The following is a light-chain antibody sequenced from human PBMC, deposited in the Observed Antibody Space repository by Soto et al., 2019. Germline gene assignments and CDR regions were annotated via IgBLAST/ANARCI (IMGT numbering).Light chain of an antibody. CDR3: QQRSNWPIT. V-gene: IGKV3-11*01. J-gene: IGKJ5*01. CDR2: DAS. CDR1: QSVSSY. Sequence: EIVLTQSPATLSLSPGERATLSCRASQSVSSYLAWYQQKPGQAPRLLIYDASNSATGIPARFSGSGSGTDFTLIISSLEPEDFAVYYCQQRSNWPITFGQGTRLEIK.